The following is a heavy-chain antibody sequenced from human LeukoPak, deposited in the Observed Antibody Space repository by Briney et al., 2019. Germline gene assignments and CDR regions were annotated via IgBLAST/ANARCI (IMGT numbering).Heavy chain of an antibody. CDR1: GFTFSTYW. CDR3: ARGTSMPAATNRVVDY. V-gene: IGHV3-7*01. J-gene: IGHJ4*02. Sequence: GGSLRLSCAASGFTFSTYWMNWVGQAPGKGLEWVANINQDGSEKHCVDSVKGRFTTSRDNAKNSLYLQMNSLSADDTAIYYCARGTSMPAATNRVVDYWGQGTLVTVSS. CDR2: INQDGSEK. D-gene: IGHD6-13*01.